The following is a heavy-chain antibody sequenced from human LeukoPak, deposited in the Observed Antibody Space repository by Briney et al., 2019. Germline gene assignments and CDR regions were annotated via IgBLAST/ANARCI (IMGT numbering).Heavy chain of an antibody. J-gene: IGHJ4*02. V-gene: IGHV1-2*02. CDR2: INPNSGGT. D-gene: IGHD6-13*01. Sequence: INPNSGGTNYAQKFQGRVTMTRDTSISTAYMELSRLRSDDTAVYYCARDRIAAAGHYFDYWGQGTLVTVSS. CDR3: ARDRIAAAGHYFDY.